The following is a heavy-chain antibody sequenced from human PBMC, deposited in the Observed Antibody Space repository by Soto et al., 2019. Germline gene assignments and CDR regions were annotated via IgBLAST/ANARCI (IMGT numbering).Heavy chain of an antibody. CDR2: ISAYNGNT. J-gene: IGHJ4*02. CDR3: ARGGHLEYCSGGSCYTIDY. V-gene: IGHV1-18*04. CDR1: GYTFTSYG. Sequence: ASVKVSCKASGYTFTSYGISWVRQAPGQGLEWMGWISAYNGNTNYAQKLQGRVTMTTDTSTSTAYMELRSLRSDDTAVYYCARGGHLEYCSGGSCYTIDYWGQGTLVTVSS. D-gene: IGHD2-15*01.